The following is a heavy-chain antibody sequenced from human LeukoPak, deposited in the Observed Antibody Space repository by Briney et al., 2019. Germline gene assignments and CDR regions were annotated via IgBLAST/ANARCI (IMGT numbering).Heavy chain of an antibody. D-gene: IGHD6-13*01. J-gene: IGHJ5*02. V-gene: IGHV4-34*01. CDR2: INHSGST. CDR3: ARDPRVKQLVLRGGFDP. Sequence: SETLSLTCAVYGGSFSGYYWSWIRQPPWKGLEWIGEINHSGSTNYNPSLKSRVTISVDTSKNQFSLKLSSVTAADTAVYYCARDPRVKQLVLRGGFDPWGQGTLVTVSS. CDR1: GGSFSGYY.